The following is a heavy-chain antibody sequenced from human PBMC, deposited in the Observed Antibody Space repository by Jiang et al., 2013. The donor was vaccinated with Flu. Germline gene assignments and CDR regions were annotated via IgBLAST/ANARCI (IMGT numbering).Heavy chain of an antibody. CDR2: INPSGGST. CDR3: ARDRGVRGLGDAFDI. CDR1: GYTFTSYY. D-gene: IGHD3-10*01. Sequence: GAEVKKPGASVKVSCKASGYTFTSYYMHWVRQAPGQGLEWMGIINPSGGSTSYAQKFQGRVTMTRDTSTSTVYMELSSLRSEDTAVYYCARDRGVRGLGDAFDIWGQGTMVTVSS. J-gene: IGHJ3*02. V-gene: IGHV1-46*01.